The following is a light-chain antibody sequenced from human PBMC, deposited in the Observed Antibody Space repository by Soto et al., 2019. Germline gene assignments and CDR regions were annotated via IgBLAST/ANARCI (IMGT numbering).Light chain of an antibody. J-gene: IGKJ4*01. CDR1: QSVSKNY. CDR3: QQYGSSPPT. CDR2: GAS. Sequence: EIVLTQSPGTLSLSPGERATLSCRASQSVSKNYLAWYQQKPGQAPRLLINGASSRATGIPDRFSGSGSGTEFTLTISRLEPEVFAVYYCQQYGSSPPTCGGGTKVAIK. V-gene: IGKV3-20*01.